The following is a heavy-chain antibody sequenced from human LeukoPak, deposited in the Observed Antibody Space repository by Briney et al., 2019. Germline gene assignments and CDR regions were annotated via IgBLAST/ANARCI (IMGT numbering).Heavy chain of an antibody. CDR1: GIAFSGYT. Sequence: GGSLRLSCAASGIAFSGYTMNWVRQAPGKGLEWVSYISSSSRDMSYADSVKGRFTISRDNAKNLLYLQMNSLRAEDTAVYYCATPADAFDIWGQGTMVTVAS. V-gene: IGHV3-21*06. CDR2: ISSSSRDM. J-gene: IGHJ3*02. CDR3: ATPADAFDI.